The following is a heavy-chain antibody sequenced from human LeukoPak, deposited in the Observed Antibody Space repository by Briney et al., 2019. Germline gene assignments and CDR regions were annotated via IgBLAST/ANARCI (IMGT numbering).Heavy chain of an antibody. CDR3: ATLGDILGAFDI. D-gene: IGHD3-16*01. CDR1: GYTFTELS. J-gene: IGHJ3*02. V-gene: IGHV1-24*01. Sequence: ASVKVSCKVSGYTFTELSMHWVRQAPGKGLEWMGGFDPEDGETIYAQKFQGRVTMTEDTSTDTAYMELSSLRSEDTAVYYCATLGDILGAFDIWGQGTMVTVSS. CDR2: FDPEDGET.